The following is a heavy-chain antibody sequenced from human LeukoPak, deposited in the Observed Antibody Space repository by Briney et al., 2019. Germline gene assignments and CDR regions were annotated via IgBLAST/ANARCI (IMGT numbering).Heavy chain of an antibody. Sequence: ASVKVSCKASGYTFTGYYMHWVRQAPGQGLEWMGWINPNSGGTNYAQKFQDRVTMTRDTSISTAYMELSRLRSDDTAVYYCARAKTPQRGYSYGSVDPWGQGTLVTVSS. J-gene: IGHJ5*02. CDR2: INPNSGGT. V-gene: IGHV1-2*02. D-gene: IGHD5-18*01. CDR1: GYTFTGYY. CDR3: ARAKTPQRGYSYGSVDP.